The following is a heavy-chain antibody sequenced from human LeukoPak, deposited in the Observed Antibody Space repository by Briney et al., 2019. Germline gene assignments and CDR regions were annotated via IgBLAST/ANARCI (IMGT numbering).Heavy chain of an antibody. Sequence: SENLSLNSAVSGYSISSGYYLRRIRLPPGKGLEWIGSIYQSGSVYYNPSLKSRVTISVDTSKHQFSLRLSSVTTADTAVYYCARVFWGADCSSFPTDWFGPWGQGTLVTVSS. J-gene: IGHJ5*02. CDR2: IYQSGSV. CDR3: ARVFWGADCSSFPTDWFGP. D-gene: IGHD2-21*02. CDR1: GYSISSGYY. V-gene: IGHV4-38-2*01.